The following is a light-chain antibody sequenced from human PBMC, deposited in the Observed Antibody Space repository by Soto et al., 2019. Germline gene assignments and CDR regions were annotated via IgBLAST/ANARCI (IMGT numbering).Light chain of an antibody. J-gene: IGKJ1*01. CDR2: AAS. Sequence: DIQMTQSPSSVSASVGDRVTITCRASQDISSGLAWYQQKPGKAPKLLISAASSLQSGVPLRFSGGGSGTDFTLTISSLQPEDFATYYCQQANTFPWTFGQGTKVEIK. CDR1: QDISSG. V-gene: IGKV1D-12*01. CDR3: QQANTFPWT.